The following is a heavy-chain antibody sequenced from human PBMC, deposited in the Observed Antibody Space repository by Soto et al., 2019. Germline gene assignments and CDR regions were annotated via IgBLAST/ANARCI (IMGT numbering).Heavy chain of an antibody. J-gene: IGHJ5*02. D-gene: IGHD3-9*01. Sequence: SETLSLTCTVSGGSISSSSYYWGWIRQPPGKGLEWIGSIYYSGSTYYNPSLKSRVTISVDTSKNQFSLKLSPVTAADTAVYYCARGVSMGYVLRYLTPSGGLDPWGQGTLVTVSS. CDR3: ARGVSMGYVLRYLTPSGGLDP. V-gene: IGHV4-39*01. CDR1: GGSISSSSYY. CDR2: IYYSGST.